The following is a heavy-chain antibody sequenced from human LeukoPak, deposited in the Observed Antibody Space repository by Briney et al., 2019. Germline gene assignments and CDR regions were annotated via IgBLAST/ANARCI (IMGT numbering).Heavy chain of an antibody. J-gene: IGHJ4*02. V-gene: IGHV1-8*03. CDR3: ARYCSGGSCYSSGELDY. D-gene: IGHD2-15*01. CDR1: GYTFTSYD. CDR2: MNPNSGNT. Sequence: ASVKVSCKASGYTFTSYDINWVRQATGQGLEWMGWMNPNSGNTGYAQKFQGRVTITRNTSISTAYMELSSLRSEDTAVYSCARYCSGGSCYSSGELDYWGQGTLVTVSS.